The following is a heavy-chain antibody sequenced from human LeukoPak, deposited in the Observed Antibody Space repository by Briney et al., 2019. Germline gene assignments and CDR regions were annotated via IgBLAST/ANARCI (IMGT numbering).Heavy chain of an antibody. Sequence: PSETLSLTCTVSGGSISSSSYYWSWIRQPPGKGLEWIGYIYYSGTTNYNPSLKSRVTISIDTSKSQFSLKLSSVTAADTAVYYCARYSSGTLGYYYYYGMDVWGQGTTVTVSS. CDR3: ARYSSGTLGYYYYYGMDV. D-gene: IGHD6-25*01. CDR1: GGSISSSSYY. CDR2: IYYSGTT. V-gene: IGHV4-61*01. J-gene: IGHJ6*02.